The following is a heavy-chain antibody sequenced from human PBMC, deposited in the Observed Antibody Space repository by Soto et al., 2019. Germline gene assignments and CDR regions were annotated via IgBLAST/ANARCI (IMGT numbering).Heavy chain of an antibody. J-gene: IGHJ4*02. CDR2: ISYDGSKK. Sequence: QVQLVESGGGVDQPGSSLRLSCAASGFTFSSYGMHWVRQAPGKGLEWVAVISYDGSKKYYTKSVKGRITIARDNSKNRFDLQMNSHRAGDKAVDFGANPSIAAAGLDDWGQGTPVTVSS. V-gene: IGHV3-30*18. D-gene: IGHD6-13*01. CDR3: ANPSIAAAGLDD. CDR1: GFTFSSYG.